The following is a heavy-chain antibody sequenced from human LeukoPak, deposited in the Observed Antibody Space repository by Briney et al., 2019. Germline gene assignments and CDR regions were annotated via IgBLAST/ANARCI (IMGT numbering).Heavy chain of an antibody. J-gene: IGHJ5*02. CDR2: IYDGGTN. D-gene: IGHD1-14*01. V-gene: IGHV4-59*01. Sequence: SETLSLTCAVSGYSISSYYWSWIRQPLGKGLEWLAYIYDGGTNKYNPSLKNRLTISVDTSKSQVSLKLRSVTAADTAVYYCARLSATGWFAPWGQGTLVTVSS. CDR1: GYSISSYY. CDR3: ARLSATGWFAP.